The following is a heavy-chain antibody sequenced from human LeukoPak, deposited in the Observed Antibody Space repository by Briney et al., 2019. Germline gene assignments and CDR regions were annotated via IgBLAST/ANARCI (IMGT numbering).Heavy chain of an antibody. Sequence: PSETLSLTCIVSGSSVSTFYWSWLRQSPGRGLEWIGFVHDTGRTAYNPSLKSRVTISLATSKNQLSLMLTSVTAADTAMYYCARGSTDVYWYLDVWGRGTLVTVSS. V-gene: IGHV4-59*02. CDR2: VHDTGRT. CDR1: GSSVSTFY. CDR3: ARGSTDVYWYLDV. D-gene: IGHD1-26*01. J-gene: IGHJ2*01.